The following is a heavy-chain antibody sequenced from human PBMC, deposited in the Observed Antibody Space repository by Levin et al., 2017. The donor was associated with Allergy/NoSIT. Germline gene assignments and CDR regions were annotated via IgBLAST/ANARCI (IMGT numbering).Heavy chain of an antibody. V-gene: IGHV3-30-3*01. CDR1: GFTFSSYA. D-gene: IGHD5-18*01. J-gene: IGHJ3*02. CDR2: ISYDGSNK. Sequence: PGGSLRLSCAASGFTFSSYAMHWVRQAPGKGLEWVAVISYDGSNKYYADSVKGRFTISRDNSKNTLYLQMNSLRAEDTAVYYCARGHGAMVLSDAFDIWGQGTMVTVSS. CDR3: ARGHGAMVLSDAFDI.